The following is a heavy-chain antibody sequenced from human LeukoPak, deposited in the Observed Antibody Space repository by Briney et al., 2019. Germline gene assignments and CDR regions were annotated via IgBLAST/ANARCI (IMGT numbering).Heavy chain of an antibody. CDR2: INPSGGST. Sequence: GASVKVSRKASGYTFTSYYMHWVRQAPGQGLEWMGIINPSGGSTSYAQKFQGRVTMTRDTSTSTVYMELSSLRSEDTAVYYCARAQLGRDWFDPWGQGTLVTVSS. CDR1: GYTFTSYY. J-gene: IGHJ5*02. V-gene: IGHV1-46*01. CDR3: ARAQLGRDWFDP. D-gene: IGHD7-27*01.